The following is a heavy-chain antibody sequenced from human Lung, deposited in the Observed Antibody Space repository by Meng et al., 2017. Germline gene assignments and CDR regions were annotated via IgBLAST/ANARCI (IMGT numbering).Heavy chain of an antibody. D-gene: IGHD3-22*01. CDR3: ARRYYYNSRYYFDY. CDR2: IYPGDSDT. J-gene: IGHJ4*02. CDR1: GYTFTSYW. V-gene: IGHV5-51*01. Sequence: GESLKISCNGSGYTFTSYWIGWVRQMPGKGLEWMGIIYPGDSDTRYSPSFQGQVTFSGDKSISTAYLQWSSLKASDTGMYYCARRYYYNSRYYFDYWGQGTLVTVSS.